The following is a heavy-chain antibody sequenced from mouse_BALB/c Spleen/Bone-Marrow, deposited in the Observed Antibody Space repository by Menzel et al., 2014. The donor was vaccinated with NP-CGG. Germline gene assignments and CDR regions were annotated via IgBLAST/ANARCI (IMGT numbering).Heavy chain of an antibody. CDR2: IRSKSNNYAT. J-gene: IGHJ3*01. CDR3: VRRDYGYGGFAY. Sequence: EVQVVESGGGLVQPKGSLKLSCAASGFTFNTYAMNWVRQAPGKGLEWVARIRSKSNNYATYYADSVKDRFTISRDDSQSMLYLQMNNVKTEDTAMYYCVRRDYGYGGFAYWGQGTLVTVSA. V-gene: IGHV10-1*02. CDR1: GFTFNTYA. D-gene: IGHD1-2*01.